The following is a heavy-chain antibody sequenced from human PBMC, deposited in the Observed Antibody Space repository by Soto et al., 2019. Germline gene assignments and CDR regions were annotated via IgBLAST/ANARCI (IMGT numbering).Heavy chain of an antibody. V-gene: IGHV3-23*01. D-gene: IGHD2-8*01. CDR2: VSLTGDRT. CDR1: RFSFSSYE. CDR3: ARGGGYCTPTSCAIDS. J-gene: IGHJ4*02. Sequence: EVQLLESGGGLVQPGGSLRLSCVASRFSFSSYEMSWVRQAAGKGLEWVSGVSLTGDRTNYAGSVKGRFTVSRDNFKNTLYLEMDSPRPEETAIYYCARGGGYCTPTSCAIDSWGRGTPVTVSS.